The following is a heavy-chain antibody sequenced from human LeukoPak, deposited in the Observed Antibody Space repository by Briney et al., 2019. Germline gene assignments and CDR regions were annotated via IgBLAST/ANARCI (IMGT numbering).Heavy chain of an antibody. D-gene: IGHD2-2*01. CDR2: IYYSGST. V-gene: IGHV4-59*12. CDR3: ARDSDIVVVPAVSSNDY. J-gene: IGHJ4*02. CDR1: GGSISSYY. Sequence: SETLSLTCTVSGGSISSYYWSWIRQPPGKGLEWIGYIYYSGSTNCNPSLKSRVTISVDTSKNQFSLKLSSVTAADMAVYYCARDSDIVVVPAVSSNDYWGQGTLVTVSS.